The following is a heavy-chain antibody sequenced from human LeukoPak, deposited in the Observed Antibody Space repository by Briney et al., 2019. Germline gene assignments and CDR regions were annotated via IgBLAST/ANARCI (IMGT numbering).Heavy chain of an antibody. D-gene: IGHD3-16*01. J-gene: IGHJ6*03. CDR2: IYYSGST. Sequence: SETLSLTCTVSSGSISSSSYYWGWIRQPPGKGLEWIGYIYYSGSTNYNPSLKSRVTISVDTSKNQFSLKLSSVTAADTAVYYCARETSQKGAHYMDVWGKGTTVTISS. CDR3: ARETSQKGAHYMDV. V-gene: IGHV4-61*01. CDR1: SGSISSSSYY.